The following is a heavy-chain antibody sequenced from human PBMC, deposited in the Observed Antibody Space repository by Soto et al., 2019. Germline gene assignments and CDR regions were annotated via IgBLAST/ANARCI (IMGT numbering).Heavy chain of an antibody. J-gene: IGHJ6*02. Sequence: SETLSLTCAVSGYSISSGYYWGWIRQPPGKGLEWIGSIYHSGSTYYNPSLKSRVTISVDTSKNQFSLKLSSVTAADTAVYYCARDRQDGYSSSSGPDYYYYGMDVWGQGTTVTVSS. CDR1: GYSISSGYY. CDR3: ARDRQDGYSSSSGPDYYYYGMDV. V-gene: IGHV4-38-2*02. D-gene: IGHD6-6*01. CDR2: IYHSGST.